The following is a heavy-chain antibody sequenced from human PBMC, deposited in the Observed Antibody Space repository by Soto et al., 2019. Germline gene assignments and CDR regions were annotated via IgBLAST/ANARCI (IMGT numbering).Heavy chain of an antibody. V-gene: IGHV3-49*03. CDR3: TRVSPDCSDGSCYPLN. D-gene: IGHD2-15*01. J-gene: IGHJ4*02. CDR1: GFTFRDFA. Sequence: GGSLRLSCLASGFTFRDFAISWFRQAPGKGLQWVSFIRSNIYGGTTEYDTSVKGRFTISRDDSKTSAYLQMNSLKTEDTGVYFCTRVSPDCSDGSCYPLNWGQGTLVTVSS. CDR2: IRSNIYGGTT.